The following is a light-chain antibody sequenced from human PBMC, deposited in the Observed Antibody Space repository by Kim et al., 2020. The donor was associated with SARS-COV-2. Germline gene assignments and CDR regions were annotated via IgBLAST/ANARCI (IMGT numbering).Light chain of an antibody. J-gene: IGKJ1*01. V-gene: IGKV1-39*01. CDR3: QQSYDTPTT. CDR2: AAS. Sequence: DIQMTQSPSSLSASVGDRVIITCRASQPINTYLNWYQHKPGRAPSLLIYAASHLQRGVPSRFSATGAGTAFTLTITSLQPEDLATYYCQQSYDTPTTFGQVTKVDIK. CDR1: QPINTY.